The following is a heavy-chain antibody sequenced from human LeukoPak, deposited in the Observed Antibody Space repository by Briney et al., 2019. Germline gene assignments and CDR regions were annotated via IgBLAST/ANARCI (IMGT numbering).Heavy chain of an antibody. Sequence: GSLRLSCAASGFTFSSYGMHWVRQAPGKGLEWVAVIWYDGSNKYYADSVKGRFTISRDNSKNTLYLQMNSLRAEDTAVYYCARDLTGRNYFDYWGQGTLVTVSS. V-gene: IGHV3-33*01. CDR2: IWYDGSNK. D-gene: IGHD3-9*01. CDR3: ARDLTGRNYFDY. CDR1: GFTFSSYG. J-gene: IGHJ4*02.